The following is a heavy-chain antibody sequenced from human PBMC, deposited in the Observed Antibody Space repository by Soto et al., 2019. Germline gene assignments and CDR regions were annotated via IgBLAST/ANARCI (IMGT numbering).Heavy chain of an antibody. CDR1: GGSFSGYY. CDR3: ARGFSSSVPNNWFDP. D-gene: IGHD3-22*01. V-gene: IGHV4-34*01. CDR2: INHSGST. Sequence: QVQLQQWGAGLLKPSETLSLTCAVYGGSFSGYYWSWIRQPPGKGLEWIGEINHSGSTNYNPSLKSRVTISVDTSKNQFSRKLSSVTAADTAVYYCARGFSSSVPNNWFDPWGQGTLVTVSS. J-gene: IGHJ5*02.